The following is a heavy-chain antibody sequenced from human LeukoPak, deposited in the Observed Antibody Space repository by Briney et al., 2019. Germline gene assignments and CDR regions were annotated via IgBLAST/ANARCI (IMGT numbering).Heavy chain of an antibody. CDR3: ARGRYDFWSGYFYGMDV. D-gene: IGHD3-3*01. CDR2: IYYSGST. V-gene: IGHV4-59*12. J-gene: IGHJ6*02. CDR1: GGSISSYY. Sequence: SETLSLTCTVSGGSISSYYWSWIRQPPGRGLEWVASIYYSGSTYYNPSLKSRVTISVDTSKNQFSLKLSSVTAADTAVYYCARGRYDFWSGYFYGMDVWGQGTTVTVSS.